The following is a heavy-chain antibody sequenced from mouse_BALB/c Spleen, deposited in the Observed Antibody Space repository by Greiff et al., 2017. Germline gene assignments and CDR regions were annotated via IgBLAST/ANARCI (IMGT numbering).Heavy chain of an antibody. CDR1: GFTFSSFG. D-gene: IGHD2-4*01. V-gene: IGHV5-17*02. CDR2: ISSGSSTI. Sequence: EVMLVESGGGLVQPGGSRKLSCAASGFTFSSFGMHWVRQAPEKGLEWVAYISSGSSTIYYADTVKGRFTISRDNPKNTLFLQMTSLRSEDTAMYYCARSGNDYDLLSIYAYWGQGTLVTVSA. CDR3: ARSGNDYDLLSIYAY. J-gene: IGHJ3*01.